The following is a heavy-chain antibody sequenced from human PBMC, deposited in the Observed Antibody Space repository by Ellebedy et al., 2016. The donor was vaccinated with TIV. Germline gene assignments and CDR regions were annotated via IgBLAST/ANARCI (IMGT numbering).Heavy chain of an antibody. Sequence: GGSLRLXXAASGFTFSSYWMSWVRQAPGKGLEWVANIKQDGSEKYYVDSVKGRFTISRDNAKNSLYLQMNSLRAEDTAVYYCAREYYDILTAFDYWGQGTLVTVSS. CDR1: GFTFSSYW. V-gene: IGHV3-7*01. D-gene: IGHD3-9*01. J-gene: IGHJ4*02. CDR3: AREYYDILTAFDY. CDR2: IKQDGSEK.